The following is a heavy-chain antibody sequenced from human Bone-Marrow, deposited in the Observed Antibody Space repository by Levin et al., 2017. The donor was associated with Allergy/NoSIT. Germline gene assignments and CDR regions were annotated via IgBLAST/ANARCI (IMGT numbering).Heavy chain of an antibody. Sequence: TAGGSLRLSCAASGFTFSSYSMNWVRQAPGKGLEWVSSISSSSSYIYYADSVKGRFTISRDNAKNSLYLQMNSLRAEDTAVYYCARDSYYYYGMDVWGQGTTVTVSS. V-gene: IGHV3-21*01. CDR3: ARDSYYYYGMDV. J-gene: IGHJ6*02. CDR2: ISSSSSYI. CDR1: GFTFSSYS.